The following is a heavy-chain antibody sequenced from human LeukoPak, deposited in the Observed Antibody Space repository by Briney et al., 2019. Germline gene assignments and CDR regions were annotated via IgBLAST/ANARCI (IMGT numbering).Heavy chain of an antibody. CDR2: IKQDESEK. CDR3: ARSAGDGYNHFDY. CDR1: GFTFSSCW. D-gene: IGHD5-24*01. V-gene: IGHV3-7*01. Sequence: GGSLRLSCAASGFTFSSCWMSWVRQAPAKGLEWVANIKQDESEKYYVDSVKGRFTISRDSAKNSLYLQMNSLRAEDTAVYYCARSAGDGYNHFDYWGQGTLVTVSS. J-gene: IGHJ4*02.